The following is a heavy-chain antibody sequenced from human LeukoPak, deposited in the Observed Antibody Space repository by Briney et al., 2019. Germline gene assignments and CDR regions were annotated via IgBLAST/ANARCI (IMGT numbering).Heavy chain of an antibody. J-gene: IGHJ4*02. CDR1: GYAFTRHY. Sequence: ASVKVSCKASGYAFTRHYMHWVRQAPGQGLEWMGWINPNSGGTNYAQKLQGRVTMTRDTSISTAYMELSRLRSDDTAVYYCASTYYYDSSGQYDGGYFDYWGQGTLVTVSS. CDR2: INPNSGGT. D-gene: IGHD3-22*01. CDR3: ASTYYYDSSGQYDGGYFDY. V-gene: IGHV1-2*02.